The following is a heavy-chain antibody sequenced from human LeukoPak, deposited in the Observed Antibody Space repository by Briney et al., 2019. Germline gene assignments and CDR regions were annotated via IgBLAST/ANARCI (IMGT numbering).Heavy chain of an antibody. CDR2: ISAYNGNT. V-gene: IGHV1-18*04. CDR1: GCTFTGYY. Sequence: ASVKVSCKASGCTFTGYYMHWVRQAPGQGLEWMGWISAYNGNTNYAQKLQGRVTMTTDTSTSTAYMELGSLRSDDTAAYYCARGSSTDYYYYMDVWGKGTTVTVSS. CDR3: ARGSSTDYYYYMDV. D-gene: IGHD2-2*01. J-gene: IGHJ6*03.